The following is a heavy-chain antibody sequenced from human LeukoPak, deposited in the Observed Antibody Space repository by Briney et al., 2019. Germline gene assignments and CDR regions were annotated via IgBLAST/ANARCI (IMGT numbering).Heavy chain of an antibody. CDR3: ARDRCSGGRCYSLSVGHMDV. J-gene: IGHJ6*03. Sequence: GGSLRLSCAASGLTFSSYSMNWVRQAPGKGLEWVSYISSSSTTIYYADSVKGRFTISRDNAKNSLYLQMNSLRAEDTALYYCARDRCSGGRCYSLSVGHMDVWGKGTTVTVSS. CDR1: GLTFSSYS. D-gene: IGHD2-15*01. V-gene: IGHV3-48*01. CDR2: ISSSSTTI.